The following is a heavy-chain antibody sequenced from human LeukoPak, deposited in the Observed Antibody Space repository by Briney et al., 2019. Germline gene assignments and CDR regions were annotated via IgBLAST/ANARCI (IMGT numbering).Heavy chain of an antibody. CDR2: IYYSGST. CDR1: GGSISSSSYY. CDR3: ARGLAARHFPQNFDY. V-gene: IGHV4-39*07. D-gene: IGHD6-6*01. Sequence: SETLSLTCTVSGGSISSSSYYWGWIRQPPGKGLEWIGSIYYSGSTYYNPSLKSRVTISVDTSKNQFSLKPSSVTAADTAVYYCARGLAARHFPQNFDYWGQGTLVTVSS. J-gene: IGHJ4*02.